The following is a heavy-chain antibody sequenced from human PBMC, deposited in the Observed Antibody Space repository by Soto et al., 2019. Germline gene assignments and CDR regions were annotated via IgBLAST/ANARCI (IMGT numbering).Heavy chain of an antibody. D-gene: IGHD2-21*02. J-gene: IGHJ6*04. V-gene: IGHV4-4*02. CDR1: SGSISSSNW. CDR2: IYHSGST. CDR3: ARYTTAWGAHSVMDV. Sequence: QVQLQESGPGLVKPSGTLSLTCAVSSGSISSSNWWSWVRQPPGKGLEWIGEIYHSGSTNYHPSLKSRVTISVDKSKNQFSLKLSSVTAADTAVYYCARYTTAWGAHSVMDVWGKGTTVTVSS.